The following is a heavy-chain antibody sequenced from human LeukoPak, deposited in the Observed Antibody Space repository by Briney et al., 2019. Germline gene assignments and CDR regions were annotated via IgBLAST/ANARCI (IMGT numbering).Heavy chain of an antibody. D-gene: IGHD2-2*01. CDR2: IRQGGSEK. J-gene: IGHJ4*02. CDR1: GFTFSNYW. V-gene: IGHV3-7*01. CDR3: ARDTSSTSYDY. Sequence: GGSLRLSCAASGFTFSNYWMSWVCQAPGKGLEWVANIRQGGSEKYYVDSVKGRFTISRDNAKNSLYLQMNSLRAEDTALYYCARDTSSTSYDYWGQGTLVTVSS.